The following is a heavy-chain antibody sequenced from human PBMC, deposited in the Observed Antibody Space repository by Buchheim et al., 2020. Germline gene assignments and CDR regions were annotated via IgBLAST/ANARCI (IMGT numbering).Heavy chain of an antibody. CDR1: GFTFSSYA. J-gene: IGHJ4*02. D-gene: IGHD4-17*01. Sequence: QVQLVESGGGVVQPGRSLRLSCAASGFTFSSYAMHWVRQAPGKGLEWVAVISYDGSNKYYADSVKGRFNISRDNYKNTLYMQMNSLRAEDTAVYYCARDHGTVIDYWGQGTL. CDR3: ARDHGTVIDY. CDR2: ISYDGSNK. V-gene: IGHV3-30*04.